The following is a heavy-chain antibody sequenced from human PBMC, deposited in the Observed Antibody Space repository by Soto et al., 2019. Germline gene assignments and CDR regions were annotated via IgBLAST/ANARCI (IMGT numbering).Heavy chain of an antibody. CDR2: ISSSSSYI. CDR3: ARDPDSSSRYYGMDV. J-gene: IGHJ6*02. Sequence: WWSLRLSCSASVFTCSSYSMNWFRQAPGKGLEWVSSISSSSSYIYYADSVKGRFTISRDNAKNSLYLQMNSLRAEDTAVYYCARDPDSSSRYYGMDVWGQGTTVTVSS. CDR1: VFTCSSYS. V-gene: IGHV3-21*01. D-gene: IGHD6-13*01.